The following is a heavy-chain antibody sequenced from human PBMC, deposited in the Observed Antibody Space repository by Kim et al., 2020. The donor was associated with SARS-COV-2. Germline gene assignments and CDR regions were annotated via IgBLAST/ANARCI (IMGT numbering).Heavy chain of an antibody. D-gene: IGHD3-3*02. CDR2: IYPGDSNT. CDR3: ARSTATHSINWFDL. J-gene: IGHJ5*02. V-gene: IGHV5-51*01. CDR1: GYNFATYW. Sequence: GESLKISCEGSGYNFATYWIGWVRQMPGKGLEWMGIIYPGDSNTKYSPSFQGQVTISADKSIGSAYMQWSSLTASDTAMYYCARSTATHSINWFDLWGQGTLVTVSS.